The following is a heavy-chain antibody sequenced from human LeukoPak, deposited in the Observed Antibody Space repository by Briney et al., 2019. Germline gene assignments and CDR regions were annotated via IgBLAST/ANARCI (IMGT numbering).Heavy chain of an antibody. CDR1: GYTLTELS. CDR3: ATDNFDY. CDR2: FDPEDGEA. Sequence: PSVKVSCKVSGYTLTELSMHWVRQAPGKGLEWMGGFDPEDGEAIYAQKFQGRVTITEDTSSHKAYMDLNSLRSEDTAIHYCATDNFDYWGQGTLVTVSS. J-gene: IGHJ4*02. V-gene: IGHV1-24*01.